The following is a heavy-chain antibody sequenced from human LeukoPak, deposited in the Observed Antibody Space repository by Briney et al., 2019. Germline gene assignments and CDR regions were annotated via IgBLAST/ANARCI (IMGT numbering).Heavy chain of an antibody. CDR2: INASGGSA. Sequence: GGSLRLSCAASGFTFSNYGMSWVRQAPGKGLEWVTGINASGGSAHADSVKGRFTISRDNSKNTLYMQMNSLRAEDTALYYCAKEVLDDNWITIDYWGQGILVSVSS. V-gene: IGHV3-23*01. CDR1: GFTFSNYG. D-gene: IGHD1-1*01. CDR3: AKEVLDDNWITIDY. J-gene: IGHJ4*02.